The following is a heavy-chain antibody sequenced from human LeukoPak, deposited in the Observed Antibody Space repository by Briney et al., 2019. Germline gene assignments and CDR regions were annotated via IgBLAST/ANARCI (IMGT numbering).Heavy chain of an antibody. Sequence: GESLKISCKGSGYYFTSYWIGWVRQMPGKGLEWMGIIYPGDSDTRYSPSFQGQVTISADKSISTAYLQWSSLKASDTAMYYCARHHYDFWSGYKYYYYMDVWGKGTTVTVSS. CDR2: IYPGDSDT. D-gene: IGHD3-3*01. CDR3: ARHHYDFWSGYKYYYYMDV. CDR1: GYYFTSYW. J-gene: IGHJ6*03. V-gene: IGHV5-51*01.